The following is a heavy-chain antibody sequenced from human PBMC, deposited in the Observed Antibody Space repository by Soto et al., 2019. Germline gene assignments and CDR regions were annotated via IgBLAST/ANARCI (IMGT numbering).Heavy chain of an antibody. CDR2: IYPGDSDT. CDR3: SIHGELLASYYYCMDF. D-gene: IGHD1-7*01. J-gene: IGHJ6*02. CDR1: GYSFTSYW. Sequence: PGEYLKISCKGSGYSFTSYWIGWVRQMPGKGLEWMGIIYPGDSDTRYSPSFQGQVTISADKSISTAYLQWSSLKASDTAMYYCSIHGELLASYYYCMDFCGQGTTVAVAS. V-gene: IGHV5-51*01.